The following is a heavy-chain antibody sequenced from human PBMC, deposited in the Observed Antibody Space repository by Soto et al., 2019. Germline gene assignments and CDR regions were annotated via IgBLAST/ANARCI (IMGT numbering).Heavy chain of an antibody. D-gene: IGHD1-26*01. Sequence: QVQLVQSGAEVKKPGASVKVSCKASGYTFTSYGISWVRQAPGQGIAWMGWISAYNGNTNYAQKLQGRVTMTTDTSPSTAYMALRSLRSDATAVYYCARASGSAYWFDPWGQGTLVTVSS. V-gene: IGHV1-18*01. CDR1: GYTFTSYG. CDR3: ARASGSAYWFDP. CDR2: ISAYNGNT. J-gene: IGHJ5*02.